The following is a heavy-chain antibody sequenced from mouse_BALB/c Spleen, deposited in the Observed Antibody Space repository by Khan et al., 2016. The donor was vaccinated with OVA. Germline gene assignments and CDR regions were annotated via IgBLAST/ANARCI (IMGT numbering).Heavy chain of an antibody. CDR2: IYPGNSDT. V-gene: IGHV1-5*01. CDR3: TRFGYLFAY. J-gene: IGHJ3*01. D-gene: IGHD2-2*01. Sequence: EVQLQQSGTVLARPGTSVKMSCKASGYTFTSYWMHWVKQRPGQGLEWIGAIYPGNSDTSYNQKFKGKAKLTAATSTSTAYMELSSLTNEDSAVYYCTRFGYLFAYWGQGTLVTVSA. CDR1: GYTFTSYW.